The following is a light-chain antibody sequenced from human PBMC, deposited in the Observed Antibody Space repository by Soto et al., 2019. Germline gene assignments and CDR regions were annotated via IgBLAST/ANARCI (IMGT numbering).Light chain of an antibody. J-gene: IGLJ3*02. CDR2: NNE. Sequence: QSALTQTPSVSGTPGQRVTISCSGSTSNIGDNTVNWYQQLPGTAPKLLIYNNEQRPAGVPDRFSGSKSGTSASLAISGLQSDDEADYYCAAWDDSLNGFWMFCGGTKLTVL. V-gene: IGLV1-44*01. CDR3: AAWDDSLNGFWM. CDR1: TSNIGDNT.